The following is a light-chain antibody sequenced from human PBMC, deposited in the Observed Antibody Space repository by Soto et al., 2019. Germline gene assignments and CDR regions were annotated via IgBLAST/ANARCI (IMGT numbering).Light chain of an antibody. CDR2: SNN. V-gene: IGLV1-44*01. J-gene: IGLJ1*01. CDR3: ATWDDSLNGL. CDR1: RSNIGSKT. Sequence: QSALTQPPSASGTPGQRVTISCSGSRSNIGSKTVNWYQQLPGTAPKLLIYSNNQLPSGVPDRFSGSKSGTSASLAISGLQSEDEADYYCATWDDSLNGLFGTGTKLTVL.